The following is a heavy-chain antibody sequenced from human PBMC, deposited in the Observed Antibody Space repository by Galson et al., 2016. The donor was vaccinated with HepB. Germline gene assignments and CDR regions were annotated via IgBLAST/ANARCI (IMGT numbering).Heavy chain of an antibody. CDR1: GFTFSDHY. Sequence: SLRLSCAGSGFTFSDHYMTWIRQAPGKGLEVLAYIRTTGFFTNYADPVKGRFTISRDNAKNSVYLQMNSLRPEDTAVYYCTRDPRLGDYWGQGTLVTVSS. V-gene: IGHV3-11*06. CDR3: TRDPRLGDY. CDR2: IRTTGFFT. J-gene: IGHJ4*02. D-gene: IGHD3-3*01.